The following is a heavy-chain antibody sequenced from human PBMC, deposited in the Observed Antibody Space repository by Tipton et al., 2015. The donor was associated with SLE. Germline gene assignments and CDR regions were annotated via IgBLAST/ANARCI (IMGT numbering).Heavy chain of an antibody. V-gene: IGHV4-38-2*02. CDR1: GYSISSGYY. J-gene: IGHJ4*02. D-gene: IGHD1-26*01. CDR2: INHSGST. Sequence: GLVKPSETLSLTCNVSGYSISSGYYWSWIRQPPGKVLEWIGEINHSGSTNYNPSLKSRVTISVDTSKNQFSLKLSSVTAADTAIYYCARGQRGWDLLFDLWGQGKLVAVSS. CDR3: ARGQRGWDLLFDL.